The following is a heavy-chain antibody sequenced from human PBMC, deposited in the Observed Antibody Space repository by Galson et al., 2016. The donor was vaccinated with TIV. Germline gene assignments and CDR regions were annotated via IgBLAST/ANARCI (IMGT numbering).Heavy chain of an antibody. Sequence: ETLSLTCSVSRDSISSSNHYWGWIRQPPGKGLEWIGSIYFTGTTFYNPSLKSRVSISVDTSKNQFSLNLTSVTAADTAIYYCAWSGWEPSYFQHWGQGTLGIVSS. J-gene: IGHJ1*01. CDR2: IYFTGTT. CDR1: RDSISSSNHY. D-gene: IGHD1-26*01. CDR3: AWSGWEPSYFQH. V-gene: IGHV4-39*07.